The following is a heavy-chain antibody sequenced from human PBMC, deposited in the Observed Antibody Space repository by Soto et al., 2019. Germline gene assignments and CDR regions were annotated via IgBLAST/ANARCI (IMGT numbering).Heavy chain of an antibody. D-gene: IGHD1-26*01. CDR2: ISGSGGST. CDR1: GFTFSSYA. CDR3: ARGSGSYYYFYFDY. V-gene: IGHV3-23*01. J-gene: IGHJ4*02. Sequence: PGGSLRLSCAASGFTFSSYAMSWVRQAPGKGLEWVSAISGSGGSTYYADSVKGRFTISRDNSKNTLYLQMNSLRAEDTAAYYCARGSGSYYYFYFDYWGQGTLVTVSS.